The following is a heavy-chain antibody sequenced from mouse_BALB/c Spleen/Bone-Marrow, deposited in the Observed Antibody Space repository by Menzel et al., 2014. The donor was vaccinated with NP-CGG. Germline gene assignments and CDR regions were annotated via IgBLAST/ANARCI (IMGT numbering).Heavy chain of an antibody. CDR1: GYTFTDYA. CDR2: ISTYYGNT. CDR3: ARWLQAMDY. D-gene: IGHD2-2*01. Sequence: QVQLKESGPELVRPGVSVKISCKGSGYTFTDYAMHWVKQSHAKSPEWIGVISTYYGNTNYNQKFKGKATMTVDKSSSTAYMELARLTSEDSAIYYCARWLQAMDYWGQGTSVTVSS. J-gene: IGHJ4*01. V-gene: IGHV1-67*01.